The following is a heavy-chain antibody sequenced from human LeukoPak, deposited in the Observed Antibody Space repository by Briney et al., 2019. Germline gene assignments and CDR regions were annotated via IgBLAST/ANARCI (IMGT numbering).Heavy chain of an antibody. CDR1: GFTFSNYG. CDR3: AKVVGDGTYYYYGVDV. Sequence: PGRSLRLSCAASGFTFSNYGMHWVRQAPGKGLEWVAVISYDGSNRYYGDSVKGRFTISRDNSKNTLNLQMSSLRAEDTAVYYCAKVVGDGTYYYYGVDVWGQGTTVTVSS. CDR2: ISYDGSNR. D-gene: IGHD3-16*01. V-gene: IGHV3-30*18. J-gene: IGHJ6*02.